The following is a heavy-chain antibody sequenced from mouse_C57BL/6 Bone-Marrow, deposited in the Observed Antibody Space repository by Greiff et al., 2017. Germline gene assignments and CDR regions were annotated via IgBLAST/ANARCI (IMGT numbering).Heavy chain of an antibody. J-gene: IGHJ2*01. CDR2: ISSGGSYT. CDR3: ARGRDDDPPFDY. D-gene: IGHD2-4*01. CDR1: GFTFSSSG. V-gene: IGHV5-6*01. Sequence: EVKLVESGGDLVKPGGSLKLSCAASGFTFSSSGMSWVRQTPDKRLEWVATISSGGSYTYYPDSVKGRFTISRDNAKNTLYLQMSSLKSEDTAMYYCARGRDDDPPFDYGGQGTTLTVSS.